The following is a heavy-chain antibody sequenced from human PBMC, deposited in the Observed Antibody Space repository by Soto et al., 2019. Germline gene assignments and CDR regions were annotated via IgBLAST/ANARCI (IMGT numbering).Heavy chain of an antibody. J-gene: IGHJ4*02. D-gene: IGHD2-8*02. CDR3: TGEVASGY. CDR1: GFTVSSYG. Sequence: QVQLVESGGGVVQPGRSLRLSCAASGFTVSSYGMHWVRQAPGKGLEWVAVISRDGGTKYYADSVMGRFTISRDNSRNTLLREMNSLRGEDMAVYYCTGEVASGYWGQGTLVTVFS. CDR2: ISRDGGTK. V-gene: IGHV3-30*03.